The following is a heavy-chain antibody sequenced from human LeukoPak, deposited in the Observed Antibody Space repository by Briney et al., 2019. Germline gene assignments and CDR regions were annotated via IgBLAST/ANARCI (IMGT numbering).Heavy chain of an antibody. CDR1: GYTFTGYY. Sequence: ASVKVSCKASGYTFTGYYMHWVRQAPGQGLEWMGWMNPNSGNTGYAQKFQGRVTMTRNTSISTAYMELSSLRSEDTAVYYCARALSRYGSAKSGYWGQGTLVTVSS. CDR3: ARALSRYGSAKSGY. CDR2: MNPNSGNT. D-gene: IGHD3-10*01. V-gene: IGHV1-8*02. J-gene: IGHJ4*02.